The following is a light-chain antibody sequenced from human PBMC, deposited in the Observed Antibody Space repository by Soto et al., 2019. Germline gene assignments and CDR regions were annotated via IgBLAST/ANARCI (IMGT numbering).Light chain of an antibody. CDR3: LQYYNYPLT. J-gene: IGKJ1*01. V-gene: IGKV1-6*01. CDR1: QGIRND. Sequence: AIQMTQSPSSLSASVGDRVTMTCRANQGIRNDLGWYQQKPGKAPKLLIYAASSLQSGVPSRFSGSGSGTDFTLTISSLQPEDFATYYCLQYYNYPLTFGQGTKVEIK. CDR2: AAS.